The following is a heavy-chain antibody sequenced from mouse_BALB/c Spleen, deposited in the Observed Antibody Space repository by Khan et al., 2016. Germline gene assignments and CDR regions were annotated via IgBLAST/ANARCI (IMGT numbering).Heavy chain of an antibody. J-gene: IGHJ2*01. CDR2: ISYSGST. D-gene: IGHD2-3*01. CDR3: ATYDGYLFDY. V-gene: IGHV3-8*02. Sequence: EVKLEESGPSLVKPSQTLSLTCSVTGDSITSGYWNWIRKFPGNKLEYMGYISYSGSTYYNPSLNSRLSITRDTSKNQYYLQLNSVTTEDTATYDCATYDGYLFDYWGQGTTLAVSS. CDR1: GDSITSGY.